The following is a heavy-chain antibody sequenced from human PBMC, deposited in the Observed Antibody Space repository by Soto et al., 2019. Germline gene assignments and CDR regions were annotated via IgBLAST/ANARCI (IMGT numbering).Heavy chain of an antibody. CDR2: IGHSGADT. Sequence: EVQMLESGGDLVQPGGSLRLSCAASGFTFSGYAMSWVRQAPGKGLEWVSSIGHSGADTSYANSMKGRFTISRDNSRNTLFLQMNSLRVEDTALYYCAKDWPGTRTPGLDCWGQGTLVTVSS. J-gene: IGHJ4*02. CDR1: GFTFSGYA. D-gene: IGHD1-1*01. CDR3: AKDWPGTRTPGLDC. V-gene: IGHV3-23*01.